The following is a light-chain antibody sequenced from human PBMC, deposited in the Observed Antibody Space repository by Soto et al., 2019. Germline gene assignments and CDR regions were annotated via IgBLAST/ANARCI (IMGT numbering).Light chain of an antibody. Sequence: DIQMTQSPSTLSASIGDRVTITCRASQSINSWLAWYQQKPGKAPKILIYKASNLQSGVPSRFSGSGSGTEFTLTISSLQPDDFATYYCQQYDTLAGFGQGTKVEI. V-gene: IGKV1-5*03. J-gene: IGKJ1*01. CDR3: QQYDTLAG. CDR2: KAS. CDR1: QSINSW.